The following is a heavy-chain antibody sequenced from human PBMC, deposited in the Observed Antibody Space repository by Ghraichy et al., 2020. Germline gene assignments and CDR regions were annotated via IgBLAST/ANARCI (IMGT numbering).Heavy chain of an antibody. D-gene: IGHD1-1*01. Sequence: GGSLRLSCVASGFTFSHYNINWVRQAPGKGLEWVASISSSSSYIYYADSVKGRFTISRDNAKNVLFLKMNSLTAEDTAMYYCARLPTTTSGTPTGIWGQGTMVTVSS. CDR2: ISSSSSYI. CDR1: GFTFSHYN. J-gene: IGHJ3*02. V-gene: IGHV3-21*06. CDR3: ARLPTTTSGTPTGI.